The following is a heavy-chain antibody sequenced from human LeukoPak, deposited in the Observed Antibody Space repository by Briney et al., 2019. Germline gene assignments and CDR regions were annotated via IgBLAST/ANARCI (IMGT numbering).Heavy chain of an antibody. CDR3: ARDPTLHGGNSLGYYFDY. Sequence: PGGSLRLSCAAAGFTISSYAMHWLRQAPGKGLEYVSAISSNGGSTYYANSVKGRFTISSDNSKNTLYLQMGSLRAEDMAVYYCARDPTLHGGNSLGYYFDYWGQGTLVTVSS. CDR1: GFTISSYA. J-gene: IGHJ4*02. CDR2: ISSNGGST. V-gene: IGHV3-64*01. D-gene: IGHD4-23*01.